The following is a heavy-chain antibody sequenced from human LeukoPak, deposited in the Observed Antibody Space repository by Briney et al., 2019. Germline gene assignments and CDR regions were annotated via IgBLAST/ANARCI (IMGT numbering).Heavy chain of an antibody. D-gene: IGHD3-10*01. Sequence: PSETLSLTCTVSGGSISSYYWSWIRQPAGKGLEWIGRIYTSGSTNYNPSLKSRVTMSVDTSKNQFSLKLSSVTAADTAVYYCARDGGTMVRASYYYYMDVWGKGTTVTVSS. J-gene: IGHJ6*03. CDR2: IYTSGST. CDR1: GGSISSYY. CDR3: ARDGGTMVRASYYYYMDV. V-gene: IGHV4-4*07.